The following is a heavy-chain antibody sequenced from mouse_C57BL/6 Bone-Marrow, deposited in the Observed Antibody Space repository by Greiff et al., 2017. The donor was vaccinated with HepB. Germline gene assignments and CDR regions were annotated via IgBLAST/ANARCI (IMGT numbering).Heavy chain of an antibody. CDR1: GYTFTSYE. Sequence: VQLQQSGPELVKPGASVKLSCKASGYTFTSYEINWVKQRPGQGLEWIGWIYPRDGSNKYNEKFKGKATLTVDTSSSTAYMELHSLTSEDSAVYFCASPITTERYFDYWGQGTTLTVSS. CDR3: ASPITTERYFDY. D-gene: IGHD1-1*01. J-gene: IGHJ2*01. V-gene: IGHV1-85*01. CDR2: IYPRDGSN.